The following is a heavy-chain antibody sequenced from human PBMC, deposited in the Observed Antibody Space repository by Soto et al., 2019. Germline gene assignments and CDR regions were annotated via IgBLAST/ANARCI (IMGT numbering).Heavy chain of an antibody. Sequence: GASVKVSCKASGYTFTSYGISWVRQAPGQGLEWMGWISAYNGNTNYAQKLQGRVTMTTDTSTSTAYMELRSLRSDDTAVYYCARQTTTAMVTSDYYYYYGMDVWGQGTTVTVSS. CDR3: ARQTTTAMVTSDYYYYYGMDV. J-gene: IGHJ6*02. D-gene: IGHD5-18*01. CDR1: GYTFTSYG. CDR2: ISAYNGNT. V-gene: IGHV1-18*01.